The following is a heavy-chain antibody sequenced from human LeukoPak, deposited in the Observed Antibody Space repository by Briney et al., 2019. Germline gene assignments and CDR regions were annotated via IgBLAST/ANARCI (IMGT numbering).Heavy chain of an antibody. CDR3: VRRYCSSTSCTNPFFDY. D-gene: IGHD2-2*01. J-gene: IGHJ4*02. V-gene: IGHV4-59*01. Sequence: SETLSLTCSVSDDSITMYYWTWIRQPPGKGLEWIGYVDHTGSTNFNPSLNGRVSISRDTTKNQFSLKLSSVTAADTAVYYCVRRYCSSTSCTNPFFDYWGQGTLVTVSS. CDR2: VDHTGST. CDR1: DDSITMYY.